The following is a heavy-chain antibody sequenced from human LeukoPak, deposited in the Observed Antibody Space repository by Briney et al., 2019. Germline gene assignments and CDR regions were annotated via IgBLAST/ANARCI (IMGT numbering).Heavy chain of an antibody. CDR1: GFTFRKSG. Sequence: GGSLRLSCGASGFTFRKSGIHWVRQAPGKGLEWVAFIRNDGREKYYTDSVQGRFTISRDNSKNTLDLQMNSLRLEDTAVYYCALIGPPDCSSTSCREGTDWGQGTLVTVSS. D-gene: IGHD2-2*01. V-gene: IGHV3-30*02. CDR2: IRNDGREK. J-gene: IGHJ1*01. CDR3: ALIGPPDCSSTSCREGTD.